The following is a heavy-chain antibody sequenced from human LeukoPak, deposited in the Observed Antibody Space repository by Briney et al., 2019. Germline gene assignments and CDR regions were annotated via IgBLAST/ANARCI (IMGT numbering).Heavy chain of an antibody. Sequence: PGGSLRLSCAASGFTFSSYAMHWVRQAPGKGLEWVTVISYDGSNKYYADSVRGRFTISRDNSKNTLYLQMNTLRAEDTAVYYCARDTRYQLLPSFYFDYWGQGTLVTVSS. J-gene: IGHJ4*02. CDR3: ARDTRYQLLPSFYFDY. D-gene: IGHD2-2*01. CDR1: GFTFSSYA. V-gene: IGHV3-30*04. CDR2: ISYDGSNK.